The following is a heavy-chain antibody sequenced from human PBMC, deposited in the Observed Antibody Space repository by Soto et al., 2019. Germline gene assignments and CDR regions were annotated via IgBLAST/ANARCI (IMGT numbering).Heavy chain of an antibody. V-gene: IGHV3-33*01. CDR2: IWYDGSNK. Sequence: QVQLVESGGGVVQPGRSLRLSCAASGFTFSSYGMHWVRQAPGKGLEWVAGIWYDGSNKYYADSVKGRFTISRDNSKNTLYLQMNSLRAEDTAVYYCARAMGRAADGTYYYYYYMDVWGKGTTVTVSS. D-gene: IGHD6-13*01. CDR3: ARAMGRAADGTYYYYYYMDV. CDR1: GFTFSSYG. J-gene: IGHJ6*03.